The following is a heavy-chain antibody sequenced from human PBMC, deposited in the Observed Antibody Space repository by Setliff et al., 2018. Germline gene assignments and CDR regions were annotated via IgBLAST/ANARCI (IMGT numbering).Heavy chain of an antibody. J-gene: IGHJ3*02. Sequence: LKISCKGSGYSFTSYWIGWVRQMPGKGLEWMGIIYPGDSDTRYSPSFQGQVTISADKSISTAYLQWSSLKASDTAMCYCARQAVAGNDAFDIWGQGTMVTVS. V-gene: IGHV5-51*01. CDR3: ARQAVAGNDAFDI. CDR1: GYSFTSYW. CDR2: IYPGDSDT. D-gene: IGHD6-19*01.